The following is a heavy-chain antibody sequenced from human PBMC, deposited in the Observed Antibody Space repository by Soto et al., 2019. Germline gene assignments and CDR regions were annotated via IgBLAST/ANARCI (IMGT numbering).Heavy chain of an antibody. D-gene: IGHD2-2*01. CDR1: GGSISSGGYS. V-gene: IGHV4-30-2*01. J-gene: IGHJ5*02. CDR3: ARVPDR. CDR2: IYHSGST. Sequence: SETLSLTCAVSGGSISSGGYSWSWIRQPPGKGLEWIGYIYHSGSTYYNPSLKSRVTISVDRSKNQFCLKLSSVTAADTAVYYCARVPDRWGQGTLVTVS.